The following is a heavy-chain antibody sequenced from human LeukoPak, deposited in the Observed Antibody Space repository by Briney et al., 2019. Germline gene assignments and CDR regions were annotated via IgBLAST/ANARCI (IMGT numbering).Heavy chain of an antibody. J-gene: IGHJ5*02. CDR3: ARVTFYYVSDFAP. V-gene: IGHV3-23*01. Sequence: GGSLRLSCAASGFPFSTYGMNWVRQAPGKGLEWVSGISPTGDITYYADSVMGRFTISRDNPKSTVYLQMNSLRVEDTAIYYWARVTFYYVSDFAPGGQEPWVTVPS. CDR2: ISPTGDIT. CDR1: GFPFSTYG. D-gene: IGHD3-10*01.